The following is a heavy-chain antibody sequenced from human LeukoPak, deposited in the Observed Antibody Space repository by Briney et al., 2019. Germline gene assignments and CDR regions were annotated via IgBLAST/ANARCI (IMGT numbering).Heavy chain of an antibody. Sequence: ASVKVSCKSSGYTFTAYYMHWVRQAPGLGLEWMGWINPNSGDTKYAQKFQGRVTMTRDTSISTAYMDLSSLRSYDTAFYYCARDGTTVVGATIPFDYWGQGTLVTVAS. CDR3: ARDGTTVVGATIPFDY. J-gene: IGHJ4*02. CDR1: GYTFTAYY. D-gene: IGHD1-26*01. CDR2: INPNSGDT. V-gene: IGHV1-2*02.